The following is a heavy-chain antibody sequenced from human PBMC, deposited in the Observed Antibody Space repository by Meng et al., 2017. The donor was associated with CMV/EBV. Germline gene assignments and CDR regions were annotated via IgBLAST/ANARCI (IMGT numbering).Heavy chain of an antibody. D-gene: IGHD2-2*01. CDR2: IRYDGSNK. Sequence: GESLKISCAASGFTFSSYGMHWVRQAPGKGLEWVAFIRYDGSNKYYADSVKGRFTISRDNSKNTLYLQMYSLRAEDTAVYYCAKDLGDIVVVPAAQPLGGMDVWGQGTTVTVSS. J-gene: IGHJ6*02. CDR3: AKDLGDIVVVPAAQPLGGMDV. V-gene: IGHV3-30*02. CDR1: GFTFSSYG.